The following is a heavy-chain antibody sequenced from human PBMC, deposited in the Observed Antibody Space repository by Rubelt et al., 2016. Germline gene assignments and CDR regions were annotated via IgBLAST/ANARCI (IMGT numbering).Heavy chain of an antibody. Sequence: QLQLQESGPGLVKPSETLSLTCTVSGGSISSSSYYWGWIRQPPGKGLEWIGEINHSGSTNYNPSLKSRVTISVDTSKNQFSLKLSSVTAADTAVYYCARDRRARYWGQGTLVTVSS. CDR3: ARDRRARY. CDR2: INHSGST. V-gene: IGHV4-39*07. J-gene: IGHJ4*02. CDR1: GGSISSSSYY.